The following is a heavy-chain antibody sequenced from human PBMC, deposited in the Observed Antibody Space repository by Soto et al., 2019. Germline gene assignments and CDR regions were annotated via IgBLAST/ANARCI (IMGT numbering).Heavy chain of an antibody. V-gene: IGHV1-18*01. CDR1: GYTFTSYG. CDR3: AIFGYCSGGTCYSVY. J-gene: IGHJ4*02. Sequence: GASVKVSCKASGYTFTSYGINWVRQAPGQWLELMGWISAYNGNTNYAQKLQGRVTLTTDISTSTVYMELRSLRSDDTAVYYCAIFGYCSGGTCYSVYWGQGTLVTVSS. D-gene: IGHD2-15*01. CDR2: ISAYNGNT.